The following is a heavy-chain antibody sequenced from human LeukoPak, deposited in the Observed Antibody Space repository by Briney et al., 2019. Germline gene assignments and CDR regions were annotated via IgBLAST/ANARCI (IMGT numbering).Heavy chain of an antibody. V-gene: IGHV3-23*01. CDR1: GFTFSSYA. J-gene: IGHJ4*02. Sequence: GGSLRLSCAASGFTFSSYAMSWVRQAPGKGLEWVSAISGSGGSTYYADSVKGRFTISRDNSKNTLYLQMNSLRAEDTAVYHCAKTYSSGWSGFDYWGQGTLVTVSS. CDR3: AKTYSSGWSGFDY. CDR2: ISGSGGST. D-gene: IGHD6-19*01.